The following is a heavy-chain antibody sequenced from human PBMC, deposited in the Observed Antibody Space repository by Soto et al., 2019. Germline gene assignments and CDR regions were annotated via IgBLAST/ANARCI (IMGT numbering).Heavy chain of an antibody. Sequence: GGSLRLSCAAFGFTFSTYWMHWVRQAPGKGMVWISRINSDGSSTSYADSVKGRFTISRDNAKNTLYLQMNSLRAEDTAVYYCARGRQWLANHYYYYGMDVWGQGTTATVSS. V-gene: IGHV3-74*01. CDR1: GFTFSTYW. J-gene: IGHJ6*02. CDR3: ARGRQWLANHYYYYGMDV. D-gene: IGHD6-19*01. CDR2: INSDGSST.